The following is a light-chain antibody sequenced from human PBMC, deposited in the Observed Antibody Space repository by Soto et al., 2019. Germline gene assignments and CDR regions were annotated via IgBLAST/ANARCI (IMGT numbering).Light chain of an antibody. J-gene: IGLJ2*01. Sequence: QSALTQPASVSGSPGQSITISCTGASSDVGTYHLVSWYQHHPGKVPKLLIYEGSKWPSGVSNRFSGSKAGNTASLTISGLQAEDEADYYCCSYASDSTDVVFGGGTKLTVL. V-gene: IGLV2-23*01. CDR2: EGS. CDR1: SSDVGTYHL. CDR3: CSYASDSTDVV.